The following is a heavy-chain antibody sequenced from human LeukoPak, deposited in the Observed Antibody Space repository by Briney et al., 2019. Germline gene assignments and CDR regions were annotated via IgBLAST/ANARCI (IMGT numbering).Heavy chain of an antibody. Sequence: PRGSLRLSCAASGFTFSSYAMSWVRQAPGKGLEWVSAISGSGGSTYYADSVKGRFTISRDNSKNTLYLQMNSLRAEDTAVYYCAKDRGGQQLEGTFDYWGQGNLVTVSS. V-gene: IGHV3-23*01. D-gene: IGHD6-13*01. CDR1: GFTFSSYA. CDR2: ISGSGGST. CDR3: AKDRGGQQLEGTFDY. J-gene: IGHJ4*02.